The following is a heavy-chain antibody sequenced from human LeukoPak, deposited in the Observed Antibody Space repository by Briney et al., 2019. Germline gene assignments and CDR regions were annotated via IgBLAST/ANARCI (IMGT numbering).Heavy chain of an antibody. CDR1: GYSFTSYW. CDR2: IYPGDSNT. V-gene: IGHV5-51*01. Sequence: GESLKISCKGSGYSFTSYWIGRVRQMPGKGLEWMGIIYPGDSNTRYSPSFQGQVTISVDKSISTAYLQWSSLKASDTAVYYCATGRYCSGGTCYSSLDFWGQGTLVTVSS. D-gene: IGHD2-15*01. J-gene: IGHJ4*02. CDR3: ATGRYCSGGTCYSSLDF.